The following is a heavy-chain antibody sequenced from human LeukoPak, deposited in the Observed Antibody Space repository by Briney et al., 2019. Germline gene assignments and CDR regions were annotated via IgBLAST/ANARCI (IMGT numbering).Heavy chain of an antibody. CDR2: IYSGGST. CDR3: ANGKSYFDY. J-gene: IGHJ4*02. V-gene: IGHV3-66*01. CDR1: GFTVSSNY. Sequence: PGGSLGLSCAASGFTVSSNYMSWVRQAPGKGLEWVSVIYSGGSTYYADSVKGRFTISRDNSKNTLYLQMNSLRAEDTAVYYCANGKSYFDYWGQGTLVTVSS.